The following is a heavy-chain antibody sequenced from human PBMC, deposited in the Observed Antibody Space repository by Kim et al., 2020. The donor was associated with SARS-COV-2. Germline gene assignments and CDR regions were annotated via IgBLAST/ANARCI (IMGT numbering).Heavy chain of an antibody. CDR3: AREGGVTKTAESDFDF. Sequence: VDGRFTITNDNSENTMFLQMNKLRAEDTAVYYCAREGGVTKTAESDFDFWGQGTLVTVSS. D-gene: IGHD3-16*01. V-gene: IGHV3-30*01. J-gene: IGHJ4*02.